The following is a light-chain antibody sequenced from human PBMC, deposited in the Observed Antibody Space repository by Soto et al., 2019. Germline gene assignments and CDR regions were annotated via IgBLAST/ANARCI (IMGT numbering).Light chain of an antibody. CDR1: QSVSSSY. Sequence: EIVLTQSTGTLSLSPGERATLSCRASQSVSSSYLAWYQQKPGQAPRLLIYGASSRATGIPDRFSGSGSGTDFTLTISRLEPEDFAVYYCQQYGSSPPMYTFGQGTNLEIK. CDR3: QQYGSSPPMYT. V-gene: IGKV3-20*01. J-gene: IGKJ2*01. CDR2: GAS.